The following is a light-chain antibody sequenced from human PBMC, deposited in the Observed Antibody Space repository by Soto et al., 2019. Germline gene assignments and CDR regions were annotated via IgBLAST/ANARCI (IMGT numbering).Light chain of an antibody. J-gene: IGLJ1*01. CDR2: GTS. CDR3: QSYDSSMSADV. V-gene: IGLV1-40*01. Sequence: VLAQPPSVSGAPGQKVTISCTGSSSNIGAGYDLHWYQQLPGTAPKLLLYGTSNRPSGVPDRFSGSKSGTSASLAITGLQAEDEADYYCQSYDSSMSADVFGTGTKATVL. CDR1: SSNIGAGYD.